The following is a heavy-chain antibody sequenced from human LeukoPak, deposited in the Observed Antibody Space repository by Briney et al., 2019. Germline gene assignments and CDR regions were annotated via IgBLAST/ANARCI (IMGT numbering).Heavy chain of an antibody. CDR1: GFTFSSYG. CDR2: ISYDGNNK. CDR3: AKTPLQDCSGGSCYSYWYFDL. J-gene: IGHJ2*01. Sequence: GGSLRLSCAASGFTFSSYGMHWVHQAPGTGLEWVAVISYDGNNKYFADSVKGRFTISRDNSKNTLYLQMNSLRAEDTAVYYCAKTPLQDCSGGSCYSYWYFDLWGRGTLVTVFS. D-gene: IGHD2-15*01. V-gene: IGHV3-30*18.